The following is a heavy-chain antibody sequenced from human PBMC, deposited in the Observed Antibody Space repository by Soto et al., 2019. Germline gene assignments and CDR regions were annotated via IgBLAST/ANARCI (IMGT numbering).Heavy chain of an antibody. CDR1: GFTFSSYG. J-gene: IGHJ6*02. CDR3: ASEYCSGGRCYYYGMDV. V-gene: IGHV3-33*01. D-gene: IGHD2-15*01. Sequence: QVQLVESGGGVVQPGRSLRLSCAASGFTFSSYGMHWVRQAPDKGLEWVAVIWYDGSNKYYADSVKGRFTISRDNSKNTLYRQMNSLRAEDTAVYYCASEYCSGGRCYYYGMDVWGQGTTVTVSS. CDR2: IWYDGSNK.